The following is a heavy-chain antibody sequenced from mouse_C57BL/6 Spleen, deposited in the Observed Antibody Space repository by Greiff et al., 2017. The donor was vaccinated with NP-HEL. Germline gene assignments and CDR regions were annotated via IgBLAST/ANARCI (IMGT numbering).Heavy chain of an antibody. J-gene: IGHJ1*03. CDR3: ARSGYDGYSYWYFDV. V-gene: IGHV1-52*01. CDR1: GYTFTSYW. CDR2: IDPSDSET. Sequence: QVQLKQPGAELVRPGSSVKLSCKASGYTFTSYWMHWVKQRPIQGLEWIGNIDPSDSETHYNQKFKDKATLTVDKSSSTAYMQLSSLTSEDSAVYYCARSGYDGYSYWYFDVWGTGTTVTVSS. D-gene: IGHD2-3*01.